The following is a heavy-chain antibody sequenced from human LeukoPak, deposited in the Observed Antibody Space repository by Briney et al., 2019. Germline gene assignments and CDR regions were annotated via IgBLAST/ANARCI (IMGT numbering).Heavy chain of an antibody. CDR3: ARDTSRWLQPDY. V-gene: IGHV4-34*01. Sequence: SETLSLTCAVYGDSFSGYYWSWIRQPPGRGLEWTGEINHSGSTSYSASLKSRVTISVDTSKNQFSLKLSSVTAADTAVYYCARDTSRWLQPDYWGQGTLVTVSS. D-gene: IGHD5-12*01. CDR1: GDSFSGYY. CDR2: INHSGST. J-gene: IGHJ4*02.